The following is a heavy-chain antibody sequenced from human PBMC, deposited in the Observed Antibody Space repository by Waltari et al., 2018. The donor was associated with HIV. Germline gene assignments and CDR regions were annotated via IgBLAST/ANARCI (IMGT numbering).Heavy chain of an antibody. D-gene: IGHD2-15*01. CDR2: LNSDGSSR. CDR1: GFSVSHHW. Sequence: VQLVESGGGSIKTGGSLRLSCTASGFSVSHHWMHWVRQGPGMGLVWVARLNSDGSSRNYADAVKGRFVISRDNARNTVYLQLNSLRVEDTAMYFCARASHYIEFSTFDGDYYFDVWGRGTRVAVSS. CDR3: ARASHYIEFSTFDGDYYFDV. J-gene: IGHJ4*02. V-gene: IGHV3-74*01.